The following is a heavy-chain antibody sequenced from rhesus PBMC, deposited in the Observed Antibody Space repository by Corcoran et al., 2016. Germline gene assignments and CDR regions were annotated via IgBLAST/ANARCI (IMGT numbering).Heavy chain of an antibody. CDR2: ISESGGAI. Sequence: DVQLVESGGGLVEPGGSLRLSCVASGFTFSSYEMHWVRPASGKGLEWVSVISESGGAIYYADSVKGRFTISRDNAKNSLFLQMNSLRAEDTAVYYCTRSAAASFYGLDSWGQGVVVTVSS. CDR3: TRSAAASFYGLDS. V-gene: IGHV3-100*02. D-gene: IGHD6-25*01. CDR1: GFTFSSYE. J-gene: IGHJ6*01.